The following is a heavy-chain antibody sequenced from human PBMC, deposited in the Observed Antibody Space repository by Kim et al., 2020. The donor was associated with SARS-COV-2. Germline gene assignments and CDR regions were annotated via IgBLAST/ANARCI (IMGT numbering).Heavy chain of an antibody. CDR2: ISGGSGVI. J-gene: IGHJ2*01. D-gene: IGHD1-26*01. CDR1: GFTFSNYS. CDR3: VRGRHPNSDEHFDL. V-gene: IGHV3-48*02. Sequence: GGSLRLSCAASGFTFSNYSFSWVRQAPGRGPEWISYISGGSGVIHYADSVKGRFTISRDNAKNSLYLQMNSLRDDDTSVYYCVRGRHPNSDEHFDLWGQGPLVTVAS.